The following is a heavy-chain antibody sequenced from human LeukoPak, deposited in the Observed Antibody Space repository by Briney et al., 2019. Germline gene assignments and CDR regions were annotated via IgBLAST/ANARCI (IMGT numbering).Heavy chain of an antibody. CDR1: GFSFSNYG. J-gene: IGHJ4*02. CDR3: AKGITIFGVVIIREYYFDY. D-gene: IGHD3-3*01. CDR2: IRYDGSNK. V-gene: IGHV3-30*02. Sequence: GGSLRLSCAASGFSFSNYGMHWVRQAPGKGLEWVAFIRYDGSNKYYADSVKGRFTISRDNSKNTLYLQMNSLRAEDTAVYSCAKGITIFGVVIIREYYFDYWGQGTLVTVSP.